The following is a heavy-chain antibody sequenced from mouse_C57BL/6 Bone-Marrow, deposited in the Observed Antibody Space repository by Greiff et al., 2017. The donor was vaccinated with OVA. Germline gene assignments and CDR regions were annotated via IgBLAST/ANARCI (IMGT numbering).Heavy chain of an antibody. J-gene: IGHJ4*01. V-gene: IGHV5-6*01. Sequence: EVQLQQSGGDLVKPGGSLKLSCAASGFTFSSYGMSWVRQTPDKRLEWVATISSGGSYTYYPDSVKGRFTISRDNAKNTLYLQMSILKSEDTAMYYCARRMVTTGNYYAMDYWGQGTSVTVSS. CDR1: GFTFSSYG. D-gene: IGHD2-2*01. CDR3: ARRMVTTGNYYAMDY. CDR2: ISSGGSYT.